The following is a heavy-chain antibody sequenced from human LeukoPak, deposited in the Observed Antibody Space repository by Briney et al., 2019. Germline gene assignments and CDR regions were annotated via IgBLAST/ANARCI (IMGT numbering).Heavy chain of an antibody. J-gene: IGHJ4*02. CDR1: GFTFSSYG. CDR3: AKSYDYGGNSPSFDY. Sequence: GGSLRLSCAASGFTFSSYGMHWVRQAPGKGLEWVAFIRCDGSNKYYADSVKGRFTISRENSKNTLYLQMNSLRAEDTAVYYCAKSYDYGGNSPSFDYWGQGTLVTVSS. V-gene: IGHV3-30*02. CDR2: IRCDGSNK. D-gene: IGHD4-23*01.